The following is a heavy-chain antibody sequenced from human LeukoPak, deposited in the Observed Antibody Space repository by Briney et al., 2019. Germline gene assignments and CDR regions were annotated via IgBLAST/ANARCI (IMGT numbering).Heavy chain of an antibody. D-gene: IGHD3-10*01. CDR1: GFTFSSYD. J-gene: IGHJ4*02. V-gene: IGHV3-30*18. Sequence: GGSLRLSCAASGFTFSSYDMHWVRQAPGKGLEWVAVISSDGSSKYYADSVKGRFTISRDNSRNTLYLHMNSLRPEDTAVYYCAKENAGDFDYWGQGTLVTVSS. CDR2: ISSDGSSK. CDR3: AKENAGDFDY.